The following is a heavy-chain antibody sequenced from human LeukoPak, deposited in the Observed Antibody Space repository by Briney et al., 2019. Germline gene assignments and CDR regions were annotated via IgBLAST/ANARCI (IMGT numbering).Heavy chain of an antibody. CDR3: ARLSVTDGFDY. D-gene: IGHD4-17*01. J-gene: IGHJ4*02. V-gene: IGHV4-34*01. CDR2: INHSGST. Sequence: SETLSLTCAVSGGSFSGYYWSWIRQPPGKGLEWIGEINHSGSTNYNPSLKRRVTISVGTSKNQFSLKMSSVNAADTAVYYCARLSVTDGFDYWGQGTLVTVSS. CDR1: GGSFSGYY.